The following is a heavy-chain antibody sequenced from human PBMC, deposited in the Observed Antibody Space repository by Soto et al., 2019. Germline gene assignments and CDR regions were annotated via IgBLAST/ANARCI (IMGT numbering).Heavy chain of an antibody. Sequence: ASVKVSCKASGYTFTSYGISWVRQAPGQGLEWMGWISAYNGNTNYAQKLQGRVTMTTDTSTSTAYMELRSLRSDDTAVYYCARDLNRITIFGVVNPILTPGDYWGQGTLVTVSS. V-gene: IGHV1-18*01. CDR1: GYTFTSYG. J-gene: IGHJ4*02. D-gene: IGHD3-3*01. CDR3: ARDLNRITIFGVVNPILTPGDY. CDR2: ISAYNGNT.